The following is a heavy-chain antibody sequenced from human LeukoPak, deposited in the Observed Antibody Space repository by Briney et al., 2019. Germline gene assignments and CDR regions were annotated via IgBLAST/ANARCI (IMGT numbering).Heavy chain of an antibody. CDR2: ISGSGGST. D-gene: IGHD1-14*01. Sequence: GGSLRLSCAAPGFTFSSYAMSWVRQAPGKGLEWASAISGSGGSTYYADSVKGRFTISRDNSKNTLYLQMTSLRAEDTAVYYCANHYGGTTGPFDYWGQGTLVTVSS. CDR1: GFTFSSYA. CDR3: ANHYGGTTGPFDY. J-gene: IGHJ4*02. V-gene: IGHV3-23*01.